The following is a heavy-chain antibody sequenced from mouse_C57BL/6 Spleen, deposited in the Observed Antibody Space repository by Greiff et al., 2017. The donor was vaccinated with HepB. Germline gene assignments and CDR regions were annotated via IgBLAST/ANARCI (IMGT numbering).Heavy chain of an antibody. CDR3: ARPYPGSSSLWYFDV. Sequence: VQLQQPGAVLVMPGASVKLSCKASGYTFTSYWMHWVKQRPGQGLEWIGEIDPSDSYTNYNQKFKGKSTLTVDKSSSTAYMQLSSLTSEDSAVYYCARPYPGSSSLWYFDVWGTGTTVTVSS. CDR2: IDPSDSYT. D-gene: IGHD1-1*01. V-gene: IGHV1-69*01. J-gene: IGHJ1*03. CDR1: GYTFTSYW.